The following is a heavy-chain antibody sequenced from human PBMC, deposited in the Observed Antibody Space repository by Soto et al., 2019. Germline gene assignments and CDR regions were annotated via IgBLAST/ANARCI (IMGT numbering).Heavy chain of an antibody. V-gene: IGHV4-39*01. D-gene: IGHD6-13*01. CDR2: IYSGST. Sequence: PSETLSLTCTVSGGSISSSSSYWGWIRQPPGKGLEWIGTIYSGSTYYNPSLKSRVTISVDTSKNQFSLKLSSVAAADTAIYFCATKRGIAVGGVFAYWGQGTLVTVSS. J-gene: IGHJ4*02. CDR1: GGSISSSSSY. CDR3: ATKRGIAVGGVFAY.